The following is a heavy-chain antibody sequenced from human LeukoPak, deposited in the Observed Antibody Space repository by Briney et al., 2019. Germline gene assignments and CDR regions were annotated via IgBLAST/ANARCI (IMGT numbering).Heavy chain of an antibody. Sequence: SETLSLTCAVSGGSISSGGYSWSWIRQPPGKGLEWIGHIYHSGSTYYNPSLKSRVTISVDRSMNQFSLKLSSVTAADTAVYYCARAYCSSTSCYTRSVYFDYWGQGTLVTVSS. D-gene: IGHD2-2*02. V-gene: IGHV4-30-2*01. J-gene: IGHJ4*02. CDR2: IYHSGST. CDR3: ARAYCSSTSCYTRSVYFDY. CDR1: GGSISSGGYS.